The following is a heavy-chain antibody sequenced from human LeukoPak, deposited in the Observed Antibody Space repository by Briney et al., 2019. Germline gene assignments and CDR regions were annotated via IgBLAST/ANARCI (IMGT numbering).Heavy chain of an antibody. J-gene: IGHJ6*02. D-gene: IGHD3-22*01. V-gene: IGHV3-53*01. CDR2: IYSGGST. Sequence: GGSLRLSCAASGFTVSTNYMSWVRQAPGRGLEWVSVIYSGGSTNYADSVKGRFTISRDNSKNTVYLQMNSLRAEDTAVYYCARRRYDSSGFQWDVWGQGTTVTVSS. CDR1: GFTVSTNY. CDR3: ARRRYDSSGFQWDV.